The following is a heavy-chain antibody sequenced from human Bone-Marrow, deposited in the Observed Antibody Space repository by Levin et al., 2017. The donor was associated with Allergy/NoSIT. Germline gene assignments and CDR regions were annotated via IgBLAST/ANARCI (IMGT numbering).Heavy chain of an antibody. Sequence: PGGSLRLSCAATGFSFSAYGMFWLRQAPGKGLEWVAIISTDGGNRFYGDSVKGRFTISRDNSKNMLYLEMNSLTTEDTAVYYCTRRYHLNHDFSDYWGQGSVVGVSS. CDR1: GFSFSAYG. J-gene: IGHJ4*02. CDR2: ISTDGGNR. CDR3: TRRYHLNHDFSDY. D-gene: IGHD1-14*01. V-gene: IGHV3-30-3*01.